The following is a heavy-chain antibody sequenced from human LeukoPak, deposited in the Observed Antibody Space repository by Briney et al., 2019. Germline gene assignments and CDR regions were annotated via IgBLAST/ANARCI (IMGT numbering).Heavy chain of an antibody. CDR3: ARAPWLVVVTINDAFDI. CDR2: ISYTGST. J-gene: IGHJ3*02. V-gene: IGHV4-39*07. Sequence: SETLSLTCSVSGGSISSSSFYWGWIRQPPGKGLEWIGSISYTGSTYYNPSLKSRVTISVDTSKNQFSLKLSSVTAADTAVYYCARAPWLVVVTINDAFDIWGQGTMVTVSS. CDR1: GGSISSSSFY. D-gene: IGHD2-21*02.